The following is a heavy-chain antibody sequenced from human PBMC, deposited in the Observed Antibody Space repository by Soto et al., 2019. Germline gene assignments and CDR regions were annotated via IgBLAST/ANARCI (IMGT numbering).Heavy chain of an antibody. CDR2: ISSSSSYI. J-gene: IGHJ1*01. V-gene: IGHV3-21*01. D-gene: IGHD6-19*01. CDR3: VPVGSSGREYFQH. Sequence: GGSLRLSCAASGFTFSSYSMNWVRQAPGKGLEWVSSISSSSSYIYYADSVKGRFTISRDNAKNSLYLQMNSLRAENTAVYYCVPVGSSGREYFQHWGQGTLVTVSS. CDR1: GFTFSSYS.